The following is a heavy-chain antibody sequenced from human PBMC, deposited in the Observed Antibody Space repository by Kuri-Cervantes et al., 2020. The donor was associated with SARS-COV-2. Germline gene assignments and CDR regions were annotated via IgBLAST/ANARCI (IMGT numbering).Heavy chain of an antibody. J-gene: IGHJ3*02. CDR1: GFTFDDYG. CDR2: ISSSSSTI. V-gene: IGHV3-48*01. CDR3: ASLGAFDI. Sequence: GESLKISCAASGFTFDDYGMSWVRQAPGKGLEWVSYISSSSSTIYYADSVKGRFTISRDNAKNSLYLQMNSLRAEDTAVYYCASLGAFDIWGQGTMVTVSS.